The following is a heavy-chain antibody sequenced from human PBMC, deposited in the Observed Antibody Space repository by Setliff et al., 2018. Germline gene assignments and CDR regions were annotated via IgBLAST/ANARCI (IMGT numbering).Heavy chain of an antibody. Sequence: PSETLSLTCAVYGGSFSGYYWSWIRQPPGKGLEWIGEINHSGSTNYNPSLKSRVTISVDTSKNKFSLTLSSVTAADTAVYYCAGSLGGFDYWGQGTLVTVSS. CDR2: INHSGST. J-gene: IGHJ4*02. CDR1: GGSFSGYY. CDR3: AGSLGGFDY. V-gene: IGHV4-34*01. D-gene: IGHD3-16*01.